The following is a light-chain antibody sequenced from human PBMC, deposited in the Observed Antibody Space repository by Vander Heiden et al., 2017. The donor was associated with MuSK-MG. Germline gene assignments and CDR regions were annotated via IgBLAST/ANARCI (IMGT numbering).Light chain of an antibody. CDR2: QDS. J-gene: IGLJ2*01. CDR3: QAWDSSVV. V-gene: IGLV3-1*01. Sequence: SYELTQPPSVSVSPGQTASITCSGDQLGDKYACWYQQKPGQSPVLVIYQDSKRPSGIPERFSGSNSGNTATLTVSGTQAMDEADYYCQAWDSSVVCGGGTELT. CDR1: QLGDKY.